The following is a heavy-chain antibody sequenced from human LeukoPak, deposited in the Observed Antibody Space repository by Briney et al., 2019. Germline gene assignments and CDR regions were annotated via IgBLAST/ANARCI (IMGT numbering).Heavy chain of an antibody. Sequence: QAGGSLRLSCAASGFAFSSYAMSWVRQAPGKGLEWVSAISGGDGRTYYADSVKGRFTISRDNSKNTLYLQMNSLRADATAVYSCAKAVFGVVISFDYRGQGTLVTVSS. V-gene: IGHV3-23*01. J-gene: IGHJ4*02. D-gene: IGHD3-3*01. CDR3: AKAVFGVVISFDY. CDR2: ISGGDGRT. CDR1: GFAFSSYA.